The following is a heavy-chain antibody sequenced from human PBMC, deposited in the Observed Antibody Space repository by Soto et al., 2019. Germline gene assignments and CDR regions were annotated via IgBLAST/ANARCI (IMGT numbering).Heavy chain of an antibody. V-gene: IGHV5-10-1*01. D-gene: IGHD6-13*01. CDR1: GYSFANYW. CDR3: ARLREQQLVYYAMDV. Sequence: GESLKISCKGSGYSFANYWINWVRQMPGKGLEWRGRIDPSDSYTNYSPSSQGHVTISADKSISTAYLQWSSLKASDTAMYYCARLREQQLVYYAMDVWGQGTTVTVSS. CDR2: IDPSDSYT. J-gene: IGHJ6*02.